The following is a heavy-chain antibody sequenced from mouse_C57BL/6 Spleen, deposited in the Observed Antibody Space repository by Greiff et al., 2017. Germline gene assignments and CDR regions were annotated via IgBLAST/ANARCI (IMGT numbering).Heavy chain of an antibody. J-gene: IGHJ2*01. V-gene: IGHV1-82*01. CDR3: AHPEGDGGDFDY. CDR2: IYPGDGDT. Sequence: LQQSGPELVKPGASVKISCKASGYAFSSSWMNWVKQRPGTGLEWIGRIYPGDGDTNYNGKFKGKATLTADKSSSTAYMPLSSLTSEDSAVYFCAHPEGDGGDFDYWGQGTTLTVSS. CDR1: GYAFSSSW. D-gene: IGHD3-3*01.